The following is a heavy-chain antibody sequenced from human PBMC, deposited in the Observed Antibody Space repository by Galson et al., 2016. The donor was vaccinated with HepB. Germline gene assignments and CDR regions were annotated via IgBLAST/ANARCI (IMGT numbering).Heavy chain of an antibody. CDR3: ARRDLITTKFDY. CDR1: GDSMTPYY. D-gene: IGHD3-22*01. V-gene: IGHV4-59*12. J-gene: IGHJ4*02. Sequence: SETLSLTCTVYGDSMTPYYWSWIRQSPGKGLEWIGYAYYSGNSDYNPSLKSRVTISVDTSKNQFSLILSSVTAADTAVYFCARRDLITTKFDYWGQGILVTVSS. CDR2: AYYSGNS.